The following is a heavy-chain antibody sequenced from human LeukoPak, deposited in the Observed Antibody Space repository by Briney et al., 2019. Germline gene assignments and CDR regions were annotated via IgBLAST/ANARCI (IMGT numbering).Heavy chain of an antibody. CDR2: VKQDGSEK. CDR1: GFTFSNYW. CDR3: ARNGYYDNNGYYPLDY. D-gene: IGHD3-22*01. J-gene: IGHJ4*02. V-gene: IGHV3-7*01. Sequence: GGSLRLSCAASGFTFSNYWMSWVRQAPGKGLEWVANVKQDGSEKKYVDSVKGRFTISRDNAKNSLYLQMNGLRVEDTAVYYCARNGYYDNNGYYPLDYWGQGTLVTVSS.